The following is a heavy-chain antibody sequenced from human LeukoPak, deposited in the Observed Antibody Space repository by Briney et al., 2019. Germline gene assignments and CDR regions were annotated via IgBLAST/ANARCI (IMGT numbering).Heavy chain of an antibody. J-gene: IGHJ3*02. Sequence: GESLKISCKSSGYSFTSYWIGWVRPMPGKGLESMGIIYPDDSDTRYSPSFQGQVTISADKSISTAYLQWSSLKASDTAMYYCARRSSSGYYYRGAFDIWGQGTMVTVSS. D-gene: IGHD3-22*01. CDR2: IYPDDSDT. CDR1: GYSFTSYW. CDR3: ARRSSSGYYYRGAFDI. V-gene: IGHV5-51*01.